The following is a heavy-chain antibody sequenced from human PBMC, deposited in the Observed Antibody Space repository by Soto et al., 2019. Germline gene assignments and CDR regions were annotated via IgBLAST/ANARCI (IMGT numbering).Heavy chain of an antibody. Sequence: QLQLQESGSGLVKPSQTLSLTCAVSGGSISSGGYSWSWIRQPPGKGLEWIGYIYHSGSTYCNPSLKRRVTISVDRPKNQFSLKLSSVTAADTAVYYRVSMPGEGGSYYYWGQGTLVTVSS. V-gene: IGHV4-30-2*01. CDR3: VSMPGEGGSYYY. D-gene: IGHD1-26*01. CDR2: IYHSGST. CDR1: GGSISSGGYS. J-gene: IGHJ4*02.